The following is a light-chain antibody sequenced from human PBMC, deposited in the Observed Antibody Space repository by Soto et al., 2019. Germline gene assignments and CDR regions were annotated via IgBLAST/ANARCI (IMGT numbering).Light chain of an antibody. V-gene: IGLV2-14*03. CDR1: SSDVGGYNY. Sequence: QSVLTKPASVTGAPLQWLTISCTGTSSDVGGYNYVSWYQHHPGKAPKLMIFDVSNRPSGVSNRFSGSKSGNTASLTISGLQPEYEADYYCSSYTTSNTRQIVFGTGTKVTVL. CDR2: DVS. J-gene: IGLJ1*01. CDR3: SSYTTSNTRQIV.